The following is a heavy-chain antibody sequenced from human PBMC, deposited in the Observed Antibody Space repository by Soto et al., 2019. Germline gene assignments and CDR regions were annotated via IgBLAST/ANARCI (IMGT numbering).Heavy chain of an antibody. CDR1: GGTFSSYA. D-gene: IGHD3-22*01. V-gene: IGHV1-69*13. CDR2: IIPIFGTA. CDR3: ARDRDYYDSSGYYSTDAFDI. Sequence: SVKVSCKASGGTFSSYAISWVRQAPGQGLEWMGGIIPIFGTASYAQKFQGRVTITADESTSTAYMELSSLRSEDTAVYYCARDRDYYDSSGYYSTDAFDIWGQGTMVTVSS. J-gene: IGHJ3*02.